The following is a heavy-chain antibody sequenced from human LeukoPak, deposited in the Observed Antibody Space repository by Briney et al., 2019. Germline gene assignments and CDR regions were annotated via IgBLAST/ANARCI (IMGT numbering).Heavy chain of an antibody. V-gene: IGHV3-48*03. J-gene: IGHJ6*02. CDR1: GFTFSSSD. Sequence: GGSLRLSCAASGFTFSSSDMNWVHQAPGKGLEWVSFISSSGGSIYYADSVKGRFTISRDNAKNSLYLQMNSLRAEDTALNYCARDRGYYSYYGMDVWGQGTTVTVSS. CDR2: ISSSGGSI. CDR3: ARDRGYYSYYGMDV. D-gene: IGHD3-16*01.